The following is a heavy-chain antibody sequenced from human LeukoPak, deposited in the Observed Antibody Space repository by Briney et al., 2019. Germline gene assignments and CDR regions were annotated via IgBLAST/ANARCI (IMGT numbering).Heavy chain of an antibody. CDR3: ATQSITLVVVIRPFDY. CDR1: GLTFSNFP. J-gene: IGHJ4*01. V-gene: IGHV3-30*02. D-gene: IGHD3-22*01. CDR2: IHDDGATT. Sequence: PGGSLRCACAASGLTFSNFPMHWVRQAPGKGLEWVALIHDDGATTNYVDSVRGRFTISRDNSKSTVYLQMNSLKPDDTAVYYCATQSITLVVVIRPFDYRGHGALLSVSS.